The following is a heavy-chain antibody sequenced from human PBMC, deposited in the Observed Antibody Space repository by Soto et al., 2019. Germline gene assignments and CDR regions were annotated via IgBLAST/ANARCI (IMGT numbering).Heavy chain of an antibody. CDR1: GFTFSSYA. CDR3: AKDPVGHGAAQRGNWFDP. J-gene: IGHJ5*02. CDR2: ISGSGGST. V-gene: IGHV3-23*01. D-gene: IGHD6-13*01. Sequence: GGSLRLSCAASGFTFSSYAMSWVRQAPGKGLEWVSAISGSGGSTYYTDSVKGRFTISRDNSKNTLYLQMNSLRAEDTAVYYCAKDPVGHGAAQRGNWFDPWGQGTLVTVSS.